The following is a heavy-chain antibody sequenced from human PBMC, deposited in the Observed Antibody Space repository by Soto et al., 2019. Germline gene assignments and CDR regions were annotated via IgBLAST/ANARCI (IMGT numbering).Heavy chain of an antibody. D-gene: IGHD2-15*01. V-gene: IGHV3-30*18. J-gene: IGHJ6*02. CDR1: GFTFSSYG. CDR2: ISYDGSNK. CDR3: AKEKVVAATRTDYYYGMDV. Sequence: GGSLRLSCAASGFTFSSYGMHWVRQAPGKGLEWVAVISYDGSNKYYADSVKGRFTISRDNSKSTLYLQMNSLRAEDTAVYYCAKEKVVAATRTDYYYGMDVWGQGTTVTVSS.